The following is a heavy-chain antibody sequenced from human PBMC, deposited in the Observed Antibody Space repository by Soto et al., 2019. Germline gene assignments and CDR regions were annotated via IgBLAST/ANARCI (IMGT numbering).Heavy chain of an antibody. Sequence: EVQLLESGGGLVQPGGSLRLSCVASGFTFSDYAMSWVRQAPGKGLEWVSTFSGTSSVSGGSTYYADSVKGRFTISRDNAKNTLYLQMNSLRAEDTAVYYCAKAPFMDPNYDFWIGYDYYFDYWGQGILVTVSS. CDR1: GFTFSDYA. CDR2: FSGTSSVSGGST. CDR3: AKAPFMDPNYDFWIGYDYYFDY. V-gene: IGHV3-23*01. D-gene: IGHD3-3*01. J-gene: IGHJ4*02.